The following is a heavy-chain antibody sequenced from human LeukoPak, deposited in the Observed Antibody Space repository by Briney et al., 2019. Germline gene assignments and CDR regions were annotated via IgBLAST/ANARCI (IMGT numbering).Heavy chain of an antibody. Sequence: ASVKVSCKASGYTFTGYYMHWVRQAPGQGLEWMGWISAYNGNTNYAQKLQGRVTMTTDTSTSTAYMELRSLRSDDTAVYYCARVVTPVSDFDYWGQGTLVTVSS. CDR1: GYTFTGYY. J-gene: IGHJ4*02. D-gene: IGHD4-23*01. CDR2: ISAYNGNT. CDR3: ARVVTPVSDFDY. V-gene: IGHV1-18*04.